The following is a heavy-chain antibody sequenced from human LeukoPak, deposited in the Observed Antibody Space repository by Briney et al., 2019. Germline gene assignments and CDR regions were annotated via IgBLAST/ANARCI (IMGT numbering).Heavy chain of an antibody. CDR3: ARDPPCWGGSRYSTDTTLDY. D-gene: IGHD2-15*01. V-gene: IGHV1-8*01. CDR2: MNPNSGNT. CDR1: GYTFTTYD. Sequence: ASVKVSCKASGYTFTTYDINWVRQATGQGLEWMGWMNPNSGNTGYAQKFRGRVTMTTDTSTSTAYMELRSLRSDDTAVYYCARDPPCWGGSRYSTDTTLDYWGQGTLVTVSS. J-gene: IGHJ4*02.